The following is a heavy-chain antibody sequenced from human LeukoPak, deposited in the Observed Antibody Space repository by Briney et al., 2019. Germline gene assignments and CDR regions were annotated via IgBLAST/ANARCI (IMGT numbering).Heavy chain of an antibody. J-gene: IGHJ3*02. V-gene: IGHV3-30*18. CDR1: GFTFSSHG. D-gene: IGHD6-19*01. CDR2: ISYDGSNK. CDR3: AKDQGYSSGWFGASDI. Sequence: GGSLRLSCAASGFTFSSHGMHWVRQAPGKGLEWVAVISYDGSNKYYADFVKGRFTISRDNSKNTLYLQMNSLRAEDTAVYYCAKDQGYSSGWFGASDIWGQGTMVTVSS.